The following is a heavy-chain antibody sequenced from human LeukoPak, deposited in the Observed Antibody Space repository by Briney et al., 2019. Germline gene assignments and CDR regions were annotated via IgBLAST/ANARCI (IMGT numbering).Heavy chain of an antibody. CDR2: IYYSGST. V-gene: IGHV4-31*03. CDR3: ALNSSSWYDY. D-gene: IGHD6-13*01. Sequence: SSETLSLTCTVSGGSISSGGYYWSWIRQHPGKGLEWIGYIYYSGSTYYNPSLKSRVTISVDTSKNQFSLKLSSVTAADTAVYYCALNSSSWYDYWGQGTLVTVSS. CDR1: GGSISSGGYY. J-gene: IGHJ4*02.